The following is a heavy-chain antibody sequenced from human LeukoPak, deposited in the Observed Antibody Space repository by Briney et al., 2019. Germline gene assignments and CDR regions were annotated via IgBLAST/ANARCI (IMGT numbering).Heavy chain of an antibody. Sequence: GGSLRLSCAASGFTFNNYSMNWVRQAPGKGLEWVSYISRSSSTIYYADSVKGRFTISRDNAKNSLYLQMNSLRDEDTAVYYCARKRWHDSTEFDYWGQGTLVTVSS. CDR2: ISRSSSTI. CDR1: GFTFNNYS. CDR3: ARKRWHDSTEFDY. J-gene: IGHJ4*02. V-gene: IGHV3-48*02. D-gene: IGHD3-22*01.